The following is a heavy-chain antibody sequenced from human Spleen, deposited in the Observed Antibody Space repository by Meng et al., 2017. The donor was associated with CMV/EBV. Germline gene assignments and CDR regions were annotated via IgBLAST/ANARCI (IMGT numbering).Heavy chain of an antibody. V-gene: IGHV1-69*10. CDR3: AISTYFSNSVTYYFDY. D-gene: IGHD4-11*01. CDR2: IIPILDKT. CDR1: GGTFSSYA. J-gene: IGHJ4*02. Sequence: SVKVSCKASGGTFSSYAINWVRQAPGQGLEWMGGIIPILDKTDYAQQFQGRVTITADKSTSTAYMELSSVKSEDTAMYYCAISTYFSNSVTYYFDYWGQGTLVTVSS.